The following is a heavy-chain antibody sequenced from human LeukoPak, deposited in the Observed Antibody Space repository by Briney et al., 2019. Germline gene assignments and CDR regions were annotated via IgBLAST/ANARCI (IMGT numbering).Heavy chain of an antibody. Sequence: PSETLSLTCAVYGGSFSGYYWSWIRQPPGKGLEWIGEINHSGSTNYNPSLKSRVTISVDTSKNQFSLKLSSVTAADTAVYYCARRRMSGYSSSWPRTYFDYWGQGTLVTVSS. CDR2: INHSGST. CDR1: GGSFSGYY. CDR3: ARRRMSGYSSSWPRTYFDY. D-gene: IGHD6-13*01. V-gene: IGHV4-34*01. J-gene: IGHJ4*02.